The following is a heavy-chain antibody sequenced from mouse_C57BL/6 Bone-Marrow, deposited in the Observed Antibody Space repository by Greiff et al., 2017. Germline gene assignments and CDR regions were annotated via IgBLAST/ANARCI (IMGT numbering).Heavy chain of an antibody. CDR1: GFSLTSYG. V-gene: IGHV2-5*01. CDR3: ATFDAMDF. CDR2: IWRGGST. J-gene: IGHJ4*01. Sequence: VQVVESGPGLVQPSQSLSITCTVSGFSLTSYGVHWVRQSPGKGLEWLGVIWRGGSTDYNAAFMSRLSITKDNPKSQVFFKMKSLQADDTAIYSCATFDAMDFWGQGTSVPVSS.